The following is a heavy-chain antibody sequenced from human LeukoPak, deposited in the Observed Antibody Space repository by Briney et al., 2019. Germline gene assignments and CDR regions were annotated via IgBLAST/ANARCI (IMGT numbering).Heavy chain of an antibody. Sequence: GGSLRLSCAASGFTFSSYAMSWVRQAPGKGLEWVSAISGSGSTTYYADSVKGRFTISRDNSQNTLYLQMNSLRAEDTAIYYCAIEGFLKDFDFWGQGTLVTVSS. D-gene: IGHD3-10*01. V-gene: IGHV3-23*01. J-gene: IGHJ4*02. CDR1: GFTFSSYA. CDR3: AIEGFLKDFDF. CDR2: ISGSGSTT.